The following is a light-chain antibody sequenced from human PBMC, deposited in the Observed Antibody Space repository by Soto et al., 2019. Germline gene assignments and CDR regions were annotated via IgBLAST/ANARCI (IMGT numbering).Light chain of an antibody. J-gene: IGLJ1*01. CDR3: SSYTSSSLYV. V-gene: IGLV2-14*01. CDR1: SSDVGYSNY. CDR2: DVS. Sequence: QSALTQPASVSGSPGQSITISCTGTSSDVGYSNYVSWYQQLPGKAPKLMIYDVSDRPSGVSNRFSGSKSGSTASLTISGLRAEDEADYYCSSYTSSSLYVFGTGTKVTVL.